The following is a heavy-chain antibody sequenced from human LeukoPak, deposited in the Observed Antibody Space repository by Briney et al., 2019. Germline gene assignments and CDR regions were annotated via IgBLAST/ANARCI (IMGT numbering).Heavy chain of an antibody. Sequence: GGSLRLSCAASGFTFSSYWMHWVRQAPGKGLVWVSHINNDESSTSYADSVKGRFTISRDNAKNSLYLQMNCLRDEDTAVYYCARGQSVYDNWFDPWGQGTLVTVSS. CDR2: INNDESST. CDR3: ARGQSVYDNWFDP. V-gene: IGHV3-74*01. D-gene: IGHD5/OR15-5a*01. J-gene: IGHJ5*02. CDR1: GFTFSSYW.